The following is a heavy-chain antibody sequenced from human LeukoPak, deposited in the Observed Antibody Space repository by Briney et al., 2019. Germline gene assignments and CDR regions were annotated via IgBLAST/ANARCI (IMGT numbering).Heavy chain of an antibody. D-gene: IGHD3-10*01. J-gene: IGHJ4*02. CDR3: ARGLWDY. Sequence: ASVRISCKASGYNFPDYFMHWVRQAPGQRLEWMGWINAGNGNTKYSQKFQGRVTITRDTSASTAYMELSSLRSEDTAVYYCARGLWDYWGQGTLVTVSS. V-gene: IGHV1-3*01. CDR2: INAGNGNT. CDR1: GYNFPDYF.